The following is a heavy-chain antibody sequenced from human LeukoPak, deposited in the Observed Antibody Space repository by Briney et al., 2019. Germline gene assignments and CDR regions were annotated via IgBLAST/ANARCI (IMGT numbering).Heavy chain of an antibody. J-gene: IGHJ3*02. CDR2: IYYSGST. CDR1: GGSISSSSYY. Sequence: SETLSLTCTVSGGSISSSSYYWGWIRQPPGKGLEWIGSIYYSGSTYYNPSLKSRVTISVDTSKNQFSLKLSSVTAADTAVYYCARHIFGAFDIWGQGTMVTVSS. V-gene: IGHV4-39*01. CDR3: ARHIFGAFDI. D-gene: IGHD3-16*01.